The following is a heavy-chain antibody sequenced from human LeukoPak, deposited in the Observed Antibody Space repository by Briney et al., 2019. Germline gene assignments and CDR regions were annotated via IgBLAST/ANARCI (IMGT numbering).Heavy chain of an antibody. CDR1: GGSISSSSYY. J-gene: IGHJ4*02. D-gene: IGHD5-18*01. Sequence: KPSETLSLTCTVSGGSISSSSYYWGWIRQPPGKGLEWIGSIYYSGSTYYNPSLKSRVTISVDTSKNQFSLKLSSVTAADTAVYYCARDTAMRRVPSDYFDYWGQGTLVTVSS. V-gene: IGHV4-39*07. CDR2: IYYSGST. CDR3: ARDTAMRRVPSDYFDY.